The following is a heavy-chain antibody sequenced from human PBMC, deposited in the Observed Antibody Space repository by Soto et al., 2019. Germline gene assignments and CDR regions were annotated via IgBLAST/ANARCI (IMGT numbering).Heavy chain of an antibody. Sequence: EVQLLESGGGLVQPGGSLRLSCAASGFTFSSYAMSWVRQAPGKGLEWVSAISGSGGSTYYADSVKGRFTISRDNSKNTLYLQMNSLRAEDTAVYYCAKHNSFYSSGWYYFDYWGQGTLVTVSS. CDR2: ISGSGGST. CDR3: AKHNSFYSSGWYYFDY. J-gene: IGHJ4*02. V-gene: IGHV3-23*01. D-gene: IGHD6-19*01. CDR1: GFTFSSYA.